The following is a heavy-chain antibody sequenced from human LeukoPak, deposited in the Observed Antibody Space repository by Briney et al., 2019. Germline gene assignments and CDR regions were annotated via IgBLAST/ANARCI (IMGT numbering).Heavy chain of an antibody. CDR3: ARAAYGIAAARGAFDI. D-gene: IGHD6-13*01. J-gene: IGHJ3*02. CDR2: IYHSGST. V-gene: IGHV4-59*12. Sequence: SETLSLTCTVSGGSISSYYWSWIRQPPGKGLEWIGYIYHSGSTYYNPSLKSRVTISVDRSKNQFSLKLSSVTAADTAVYYCARAAYGIAAARGAFDIWGQGTMVTVSS. CDR1: GGSISSYY.